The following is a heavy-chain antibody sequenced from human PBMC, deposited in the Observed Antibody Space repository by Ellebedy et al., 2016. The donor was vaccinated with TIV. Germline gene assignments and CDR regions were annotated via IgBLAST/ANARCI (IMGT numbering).Heavy chain of an antibody. D-gene: IGHD4-23*01. CDR1: GFTFSSYG. V-gene: IGHV3-23*01. J-gene: IGHJ4*02. CDR3: AKALYGGNF. Sequence: GESLKISXAASGFTFSSYGIHWVRQAPGKGLEWVSGISGGGSTSYADSVKGRFTISRDNSKNTLSLQMNSLRAEDTAVYYCAKALYGGNFWGQGTLVTVSS. CDR2: ISGGGST.